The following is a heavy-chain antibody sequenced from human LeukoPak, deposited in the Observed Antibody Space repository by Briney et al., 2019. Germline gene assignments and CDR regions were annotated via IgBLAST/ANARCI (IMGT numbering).Heavy chain of an antibody. CDR3: ARDRRVTTDSNAFDI. V-gene: IGHV1-18*01. Sequence: ASVKVSCKASGYTFTSYGISWVRQAPGQGLEWMGWISAYNGNTNYAQKLQGRVTMTRDMSTSTVYMELSSLRSEDTAVYYCARDRRVTTDSNAFDIWGQGTMVTVSS. CDR1: GYTFTSYG. J-gene: IGHJ3*02. D-gene: IGHD4-11*01. CDR2: ISAYNGNT.